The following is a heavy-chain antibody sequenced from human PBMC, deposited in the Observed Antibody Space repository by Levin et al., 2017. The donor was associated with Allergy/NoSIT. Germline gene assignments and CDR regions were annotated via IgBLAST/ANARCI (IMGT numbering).Heavy chain of an antibody. V-gene: IGHV3-53*01. CDR3: ARLNYYGSGSLVYYYYGMDV. CDR1: GFTVSSNY. Sequence: GASVKVSCAASGFTVSSNYMSWVRQAPGKGLEWVSVIYSGGSTYYADSVKGRFTISRDNTKNTLYLQMNSLRAEDTAVYYCARLNYYGSGSLVYYYYGMDVWGQGTTVTVSS. CDR2: IYSGGST. D-gene: IGHD3-10*01. J-gene: IGHJ6*02.